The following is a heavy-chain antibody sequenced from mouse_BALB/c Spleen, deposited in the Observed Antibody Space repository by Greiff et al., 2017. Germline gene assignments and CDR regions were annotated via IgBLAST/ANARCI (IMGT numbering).Heavy chain of an antibody. V-gene: IGHV5-4*02. J-gene: IGHJ4*01. CDR2: ISDGGSYT. Sequence: DVMLVESGGGLVKPGGSLKLSCAASGFTFSDYYMYWVRQTPEKRLEWVATISDGGSYTYYPDSVKGRFTISRDNAKNNLYLQMSSLKSEDTAMYYCARERRGNPYAMDYWGQGTSVTVSS. CDR3: ARERRGNPYAMDY. CDR1: GFTFSDYY. D-gene: IGHD2-1*01.